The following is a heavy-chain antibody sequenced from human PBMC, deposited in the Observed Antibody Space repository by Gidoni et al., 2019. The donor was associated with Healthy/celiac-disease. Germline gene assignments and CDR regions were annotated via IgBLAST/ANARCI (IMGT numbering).Heavy chain of an antibody. D-gene: IGHD3-22*01. V-gene: IGHV3-23*01. CDR3: ANILVGYDSSGYRL. J-gene: IGHJ4*02. CDR1: GFPFRSYA. CDR2: ISGSGGST. Sequence: EVQLLESGGGLVQPGGSLRLSCSASGFPFRSYAMGWVRQAPGKGLEWVSAISGSGGSTYYADSVKGRFTISRDNSKNTLYLQMNSLRAEDTAVYYCANILVGYDSSGYRLWGQGTLVTVSS.